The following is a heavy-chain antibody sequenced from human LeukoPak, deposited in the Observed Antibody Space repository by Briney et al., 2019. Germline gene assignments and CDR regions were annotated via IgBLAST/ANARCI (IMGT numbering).Heavy chain of an antibody. D-gene: IGHD2-15*01. J-gene: IGHJ6*03. CDR3: ARYGVVAATGAGYYYYYMDV. Sequence: ASVKVSCKASGYTFTSYGISWVRQAPGQGLEWMGWISAYNGNTNYAQKLQGRVTMTTDTSTSTAYMELRSLRSDDTAVYYCARYGVVAATGAGYYYYYMDVWGKGTTVTVSS. V-gene: IGHV1-18*01. CDR2: ISAYNGNT. CDR1: GYTFTSYG.